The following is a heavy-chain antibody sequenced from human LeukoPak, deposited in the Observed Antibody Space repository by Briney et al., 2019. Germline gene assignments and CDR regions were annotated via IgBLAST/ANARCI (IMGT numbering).Heavy chain of an antibody. D-gene: IGHD1-26*01. J-gene: IGHJ1*01. Sequence: SETLSLTCTVSGGSISSGSYYWSWIRQPAGKGLEWIGRIYTSGSTNYNPSLKSRVTISVDTSKNQFSLKLSSVTAADTAVYYCAGSPYSGSYSAEYFQHWGQGTLVTVSS. CDR3: AGSPYSGSYSAEYFQH. V-gene: IGHV4-61*02. CDR2: IYTSGST. CDR1: GGSISSGSYY.